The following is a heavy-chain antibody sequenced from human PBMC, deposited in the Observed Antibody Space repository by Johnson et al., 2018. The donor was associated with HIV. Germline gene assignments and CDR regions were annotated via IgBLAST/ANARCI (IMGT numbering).Heavy chain of an antibody. J-gene: IGHJ3*02. CDR1: GFTFSSSA. CDR2: ISYDGSNK. Sequence: QLQLVEPGGAVLQPGRSLRLSCPASGFTFSSSAMHCVRQAPGKGLECVAVISYDGSNKYYAHSVKGRFTLSIDNSKNTLYLQMNSLRAEDTAVYYCAREGSYYYDSSGNYYPGADAFDIWGQGTMVTVSS. D-gene: IGHD3-22*01. V-gene: IGHV3-30*04. CDR3: AREGSYYYDSSGNYYPGADAFDI.